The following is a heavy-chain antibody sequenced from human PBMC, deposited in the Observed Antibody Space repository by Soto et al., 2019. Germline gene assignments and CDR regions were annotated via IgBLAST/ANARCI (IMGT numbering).Heavy chain of an antibody. CDR2: IYWDDDK. V-gene: IGHV2-5*02. D-gene: IGHD3-16*01. J-gene: IGHJ5*02. Sequence: QITLKESGPTLVKPTQTLTLTCTFSGFSLTTRGVGVGWIRQPPGKALECLALIYWDDDKRYSPSLQSRLSIXXXTXKNQVVLTMTNVAPVDTATYYCAHIPNYYQYDWFDPWGQGTLVSVSS. CDR1: GFSLTTRGVG. CDR3: AHIPNYYQYDWFDP.